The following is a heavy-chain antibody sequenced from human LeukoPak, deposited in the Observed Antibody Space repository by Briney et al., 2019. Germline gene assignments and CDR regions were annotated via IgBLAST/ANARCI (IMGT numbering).Heavy chain of an antibody. V-gene: IGHV3-23*01. CDR3: AKPVKPGSSWSFDY. D-gene: IGHD6-13*01. J-gene: IGHJ4*02. CDR2: VSGNGDST. Sequence: PGGSLRLSCAVSGFTFSTYAVSWVRQAPGKGLEWVSAVSGNGDSTYYADSVKGRFTISRDNSKNTLYLQMNSLRAEDTAVYYCAKPVKPGSSWSFDYWGQGTLVTVSS. CDR1: GFTFSTYA.